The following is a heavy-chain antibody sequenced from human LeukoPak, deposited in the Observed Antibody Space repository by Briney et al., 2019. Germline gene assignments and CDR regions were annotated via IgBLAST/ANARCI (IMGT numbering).Heavy chain of an antibody. CDR3: AKSRYGSGSYCDY. V-gene: IGHV3-23*01. Sequence: GGSLRLSCAASGFTFSSYAMSRVRQAPGKGLEWVSAISGSGGSTYYADSVKGRFTISRDNSKNTLYLQMNSLRAEDTAVYYCAKSRYGSGSYCDYWGQGTLVTVSS. J-gene: IGHJ4*02. D-gene: IGHD3-10*01. CDR2: ISGSGGST. CDR1: GFTFSSYA.